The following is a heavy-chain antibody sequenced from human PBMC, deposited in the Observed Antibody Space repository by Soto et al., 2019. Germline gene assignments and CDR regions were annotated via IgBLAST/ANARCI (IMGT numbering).Heavy chain of an antibody. Sequence: GGSLRLSCAASGFTFSSYAMHWVRQAPGKGLEWVAVISYDGSNKYYADSVKGRFTISRDNSKNTLYLQMNSLRAEDTAVYYCARDHYDILTGYVPFDYWGQGTLVTVSS. J-gene: IGHJ4*02. CDR1: GFTFSSYA. D-gene: IGHD3-9*01. CDR2: ISYDGSNK. CDR3: ARDHYDILTGYVPFDY. V-gene: IGHV3-30-3*01.